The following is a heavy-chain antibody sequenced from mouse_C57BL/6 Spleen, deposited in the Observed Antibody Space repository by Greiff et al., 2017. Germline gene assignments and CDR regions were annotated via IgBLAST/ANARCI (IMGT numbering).Heavy chain of an antibody. CDR3: ARSLGLRSLFDY. Sequence: QVQLKQSGPELVKPGASVKISCKASGYAFSSSWMNWVKQRPGKGLEWIGRIYPGDGDTNYNGKFKGKATLTADKSSSTAYMQLSSLTSEDSAVYVCARSLGLRSLFDYWGKGTTLTVSS. CDR1: GYAFSSSW. CDR2: IYPGDGDT. D-gene: IGHD1-1*01. V-gene: IGHV1-82*01. J-gene: IGHJ2*01.